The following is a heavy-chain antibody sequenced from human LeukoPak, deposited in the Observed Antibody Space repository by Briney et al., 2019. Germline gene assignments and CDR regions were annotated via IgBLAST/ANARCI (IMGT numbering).Heavy chain of an antibody. CDR2: IIPIFGTA. D-gene: IGHD5-24*01. V-gene: IGHV1-69*13. CDR3: ARGLVETATIYFDC. Sequence: SVKVSCKASGGTFSSYAISWVRQAPGQGLEWMGGIIPIFGTANYAQKFQGRVTITADESTSTAYMELSSLRSEDTAVYYCARGLVETATIYFDCWGQGTLVTVSS. CDR1: GGTFSSYA. J-gene: IGHJ4*02.